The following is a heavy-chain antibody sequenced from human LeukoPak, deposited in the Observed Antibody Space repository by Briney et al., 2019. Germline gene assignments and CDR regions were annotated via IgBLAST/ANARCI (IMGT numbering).Heavy chain of an antibody. D-gene: IGHD3-10*01. CDR2: IYYSGST. J-gene: IGHJ4*02. V-gene: IGHV4-59*08. CDR3: ARSGTPTKPNFDY. CDR1: GGSISSYY. Sequence: KPSETLSLTCTVSGGSISSYYWSWIRQPPGKGLEWIGYIYYSGSTNYNPSLKSRVTISVDTSKNQFSLKLSSVTAADTAVYYCARSGTPTKPNFDYWGQGTLVTVSS.